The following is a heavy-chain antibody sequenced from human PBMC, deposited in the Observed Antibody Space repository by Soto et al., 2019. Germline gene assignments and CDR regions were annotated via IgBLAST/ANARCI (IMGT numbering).Heavy chain of an antibody. CDR1: GYTFTGYY. Sequence: GASVKVSCKASGYTFTGYYMHWVRQAPGQGLEWMGWINPNSGGTNYAQKFQGRVTMTRDTSISTAYMELSRLRSDDTAVYYCARARLRFLEWLSLFDYWGQGTLVTVSS. J-gene: IGHJ4*02. D-gene: IGHD3-3*01. CDR2: INPNSGGT. V-gene: IGHV1-2*02. CDR3: ARARLRFLEWLSLFDY.